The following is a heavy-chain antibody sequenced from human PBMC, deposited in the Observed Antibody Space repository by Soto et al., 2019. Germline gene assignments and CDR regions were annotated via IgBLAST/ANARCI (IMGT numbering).Heavy chain of an antibody. CDR3: AKGGCSGVSCGWFDP. CDR1: GFTFSDYA. J-gene: IGHJ5*02. Sequence: EVQLLESGGGLVQPGGSLRLSCAASGFTFSDYAMNWVRQAPGKGLEWVSGISGSGGDTYYTDSVNSRFTISRDNSKNTLYLQMSSLRADDTAVYLCAKGGCSGVSCGWFDPWGQGTLVTVSS. CDR2: ISGSGGDT. V-gene: IGHV3-23*01. D-gene: IGHD2-15*01.